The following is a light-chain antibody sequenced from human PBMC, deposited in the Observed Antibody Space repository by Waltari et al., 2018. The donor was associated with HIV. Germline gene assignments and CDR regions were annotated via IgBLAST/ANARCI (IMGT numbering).Light chain of an antibody. Sequence: QSVFHQPPSASGPAGQRVTFTCSRGISHCGRNHVYWYQQFPGTDPKLLIYRNYQRPSGVPDRFSGSKSGTSASLAISGLRSEDEADYYCAVWDVSLNGRVFGGGTKLTVL. V-gene: IGLV1-47*01. J-gene: IGLJ3*02. CDR3: AVWDVSLNGRV. CDR2: RNY. CDR1: ISHCGRNH.